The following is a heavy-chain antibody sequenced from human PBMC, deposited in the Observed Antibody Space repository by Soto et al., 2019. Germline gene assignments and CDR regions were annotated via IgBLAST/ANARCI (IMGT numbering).Heavy chain of an antibody. CDR2: INAGNGNT. J-gene: IGHJ4*02. V-gene: IGHV1-3*05. D-gene: IGHD6-19*01. CDR1: GYTFTGYA. CDR3: ARAVAVPADFDY. Sequence: QVQLVQSGAEEKKPGASVKVSCKASGYTFTGYAVHSVRQAPGQRLEWMGWINAGNGNTKYSQKFQGRVTITRDTSASTAYMELSSLRSEDTAVYYCARAVAVPADFDYWGQGTLFTVSS.